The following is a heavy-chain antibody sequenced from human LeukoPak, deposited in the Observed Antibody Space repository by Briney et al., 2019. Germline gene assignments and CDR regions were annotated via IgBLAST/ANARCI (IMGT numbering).Heavy chain of an antibody. CDR1: GFSFSDYH. Sequence: GGSLRLSCAASGFSFSDYHMSWVRQAPGKGLEWISFIHTSSTFTYYADSVKGRFTISRDDAKNSLFLQMNSLRADYTAVYYCARDMSAAERAMDVWGQGTTVTVSS. J-gene: IGHJ6*02. D-gene: IGHD2-2*01. CDR3: ARDMSAAERAMDV. V-gene: IGHV3-11*05. CDR2: IHTSSTFT.